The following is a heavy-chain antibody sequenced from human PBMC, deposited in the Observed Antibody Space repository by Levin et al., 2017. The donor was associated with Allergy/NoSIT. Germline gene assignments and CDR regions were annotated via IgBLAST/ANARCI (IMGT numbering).Heavy chain of an antibody. CDR3: AKGGSLYCTNGVCYNGGVFDY. D-gene: IGHD2-8*01. V-gene: IGHV3-23*01. CDR1: GFTFSSYA. Sequence: GGSLRLSCAASGFTFSSYAMSWVRQAPGKGLEWVSAISGSGGSTYYADSVKGRFTISRDNSKNTLYLQMNSLRAEDTAVYYCAKGGSLYCTNGVCYNGGVFDYWGQGTLVTVSS. J-gene: IGHJ4*02. CDR2: ISGSGGST.